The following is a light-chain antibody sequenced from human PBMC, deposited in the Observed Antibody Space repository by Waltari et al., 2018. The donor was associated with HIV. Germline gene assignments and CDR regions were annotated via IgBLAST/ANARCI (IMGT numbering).Light chain of an antibody. CDR1: SSNIGAGYD. V-gene: IGLV1-40*01. J-gene: IGLJ3*02. CDR3: QSYDSSLSVWV. Sequence: QSVLTQPPSVSGAPGQRVTISCTGSSSNIGAGYDVHCYQQIPRTAPKLLIYGNSHRPSGVPDRFSGSKSGTSASLAITGLQAEDEADYYCQSYDSSLSVWVFGGGTKLTVL. CDR2: GNS.